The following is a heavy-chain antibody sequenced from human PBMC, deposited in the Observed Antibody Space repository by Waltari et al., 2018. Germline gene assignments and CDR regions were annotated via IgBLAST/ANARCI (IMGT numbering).Heavy chain of an antibody. CDR2: IYYSGST. CDR3: ARDAYCGGDCYFGDYYYYYMDV. Sequence: QVQLQESGPGLVKPSETLSLTCTVSGGSISSYYWSWIRQPPGKGLAGIGYIYYSGSTNYNPSLKSRVTISVDTSKNQFSLKLSSVTAADTAVYYCARDAYCGGDCYFGDYYYYYMDVWGKGTTVTVSS. J-gene: IGHJ6*03. D-gene: IGHD2-21*01. V-gene: IGHV4-59*01. CDR1: GGSISSYY.